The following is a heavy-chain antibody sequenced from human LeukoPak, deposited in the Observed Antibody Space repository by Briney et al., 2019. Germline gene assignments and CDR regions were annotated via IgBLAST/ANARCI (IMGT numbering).Heavy chain of an antibody. CDR2: ISGSGGST. J-gene: IGHJ4*02. Sequence: PGGSLRLSCAASGXTFNTYAVSWVRQAPGKGLEWVSSISGSGGSTFYADSVKGRFTISRDNSKNSLYLQMNSLRAEDTAVYYCAKDTTWIQLWLAHWGQGTLVTVSS. D-gene: IGHD5-18*01. CDR1: GXTFNTYA. V-gene: IGHV3-23*01. CDR3: AKDTTWIQLWLAH.